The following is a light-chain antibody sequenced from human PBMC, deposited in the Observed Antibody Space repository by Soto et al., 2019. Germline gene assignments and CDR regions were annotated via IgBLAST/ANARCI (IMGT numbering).Light chain of an antibody. Sequence: DIPMTQSPSSLSASVGDSVTISCGASQIIETYLNWYQVKPGKAPKLLLSVAPGFQGEVPSYFSGSGSGTDFTLTISRLQPEDFATYYCQQSYSRPRTFGQGTKVEIK. CDR1: QIIETY. V-gene: IGKV1-39*01. CDR3: QQSYSRPRT. CDR2: VAP. J-gene: IGKJ1*01.